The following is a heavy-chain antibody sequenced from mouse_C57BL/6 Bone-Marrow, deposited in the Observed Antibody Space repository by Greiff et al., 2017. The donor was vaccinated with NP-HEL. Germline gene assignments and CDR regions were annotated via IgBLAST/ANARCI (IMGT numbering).Heavy chain of an antibody. CDR1: GYTFTSSW. D-gene: IGHD6-5*01. Sequence: VQLQQSGAELVKPGASVKMSCKASGYTFTSSWITWVKQRPGQGLEWIGDIYPGSGSTNYNEKFKSKATLTVDTSSSTAYMQLSSLTSEDSAVYYCARWGSYAGYWGQGTTLTVSS. J-gene: IGHJ2*01. CDR3: ARWGSYAGY. V-gene: IGHV1-55*01. CDR2: IYPGSGST.